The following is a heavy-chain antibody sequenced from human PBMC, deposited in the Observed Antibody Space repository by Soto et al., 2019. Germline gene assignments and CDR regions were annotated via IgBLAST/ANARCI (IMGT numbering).Heavy chain of an antibody. D-gene: IGHD6-6*01. CDR3: TRFSMDSSSGWFDP. CDR2: IRSKVNTYAT. V-gene: IGHV3-73*01. J-gene: IGHJ5*02. CDR1: GFNFSGSA. Sequence: PGGSLRLSCAASGFNFSGSAIHWVRQASGKGLEWVGRIRSKVNTYATAYAASVKGRFSISRDDSKNTAYLEMNSLKTGDTAVYYCTRFSMDSSSGWFDPWGQGTLVTVSS.